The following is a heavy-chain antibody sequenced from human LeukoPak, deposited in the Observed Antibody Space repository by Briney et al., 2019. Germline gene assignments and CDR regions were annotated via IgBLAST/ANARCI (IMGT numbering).Heavy chain of an antibody. Sequence: GGSLRLSCAASGFTFSNYAMSWVRQAPGKGLEWVSAISGSGGSTYYADSVKGRFTISRDNSKNTLYLQLNSLRAEDTAVYYCAKDRSGCSGGSCHYYYYYGMGVWGQGTTVTVSS. V-gene: IGHV3-23*01. D-gene: IGHD2-15*01. CDR1: GFTFSNYA. CDR2: ISGSGGST. J-gene: IGHJ6*02. CDR3: AKDRSGCSGGSCHYYYYYGMGV.